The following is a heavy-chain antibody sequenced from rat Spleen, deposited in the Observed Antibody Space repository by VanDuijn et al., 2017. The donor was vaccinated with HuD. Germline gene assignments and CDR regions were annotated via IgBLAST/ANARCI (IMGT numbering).Heavy chain of an antibody. D-gene: IGHD1-6*01. CDR3: ARDAGILRY. Sequence: QVQLMESGPGLVQPSETLSLTCTVSGFSLTSYNVHWVRQPPGKSLEWMGVMWRGGSTDYNSDLKSRLSITRDISKNRVFLKMNSLQTEDTATYYCARDAGILRYWGQGVMVTVSS. CDR1: GFSLTSYN. J-gene: IGHJ2*01. V-gene: IGHV2-45*01. CDR2: MWRGGST.